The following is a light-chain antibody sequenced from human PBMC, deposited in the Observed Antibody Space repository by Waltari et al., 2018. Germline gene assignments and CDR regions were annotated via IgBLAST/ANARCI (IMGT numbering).Light chain of an antibody. J-gene: IGLJ2*01. Sequence: QSALTQPASVSGSPGQSITISCTGTSSDVGGYNHVSWYQQDPGKVPKLIIYDVSERLSGVSDRFSGSKSGNTDSLTISGVQAEDETDYYCSSYTNRNTLIFGGGTKLTVL. CDR2: DVS. CDR1: SSDVGGYNH. V-gene: IGLV2-14*01. CDR3: SSYTNRNTLI.